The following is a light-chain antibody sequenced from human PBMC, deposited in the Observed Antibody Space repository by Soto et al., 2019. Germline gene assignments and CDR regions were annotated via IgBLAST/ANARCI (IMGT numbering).Light chain of an antibody. CDR1: QSISSY. V-gene: IGKV1-5*03. J-gene: IGKJ1*01. CDR3: QQYNSYTWT. CDR2: KAS. Sequence: DIPITQSPSSLSASVVDRVPLTCRASQSISSYLHWYQQKPGKAPKLLIYKASSLESGVPSRFSGSGSGTEFTLTISSLQPDDFATYYCQQYNSYTWTFGQGTKVEI.